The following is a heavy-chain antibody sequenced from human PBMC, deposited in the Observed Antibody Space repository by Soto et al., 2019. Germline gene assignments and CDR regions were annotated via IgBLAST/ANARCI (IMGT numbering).Heavy chain of an antibody. D-gene: IGHD2-15*01. J-gene: IGHJ6*02. V-gene: IGHV4-39*01. Sequence: SETLSLTCSVSGVSMRSGGYYWAWIRQPPGKGLEWIGSMLYSGLTYYNPSLKSRVTLSVDTSKNQFSVRLNSVTASDTAVYYCAPLSVSLSGPYGIHVWGQGTTVTVSS. CDR2: MLYSGLT. CDR3: APLSVSLSGPYGIHV. CDR1: GVSMRSGGYY.